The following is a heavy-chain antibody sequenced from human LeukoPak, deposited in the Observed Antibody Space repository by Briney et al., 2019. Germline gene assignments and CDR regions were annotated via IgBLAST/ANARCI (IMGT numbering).Heavy chain of an antibody. V-gene: IGHV3-23*01. CDR2: ISGSGGST. D-gene: IGHD2-2*01. J-gene: IGHJ4*02. Sequence: GGSLRLSCAASGFTFSSYAMSWVRQAPGKGLEWVSAISGSGGSTYYADSVKGRFTISRDNPKNTLYLQMNSLRAEDTAVYYCAKVLGYCSSTSCYGGFDYWGQGTLVTVSS. CDR1: GFTFSSYA. CDR3: AKVLGYCSSTSCYGGFDY.